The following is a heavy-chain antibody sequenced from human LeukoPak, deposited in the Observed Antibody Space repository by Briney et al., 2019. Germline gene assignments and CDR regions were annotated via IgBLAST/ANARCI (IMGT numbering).Heavy chain of an antibody. D-gene: IGHD1-7*01. Sequence: SETLSLTCAVPGGSFSGYLWSWLRQPPGKGLEWVGEINYNGEITNYNPSLKSRVTISVDTSKNQFSLRLSSVTAADTAMYYCARRFPNYGRGPNYWYFDLWGRGTPVTVSS. CDR3: ARRFPNYGRGPNYWYFDL. J-gene: IGHJ2*01. CDR2: INYNGEIT. V-gene: IGHV4-34*01. CDR1: GGSFSGYL.